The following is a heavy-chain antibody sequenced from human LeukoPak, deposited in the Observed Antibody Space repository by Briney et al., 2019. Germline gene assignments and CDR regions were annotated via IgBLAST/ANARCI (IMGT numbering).Heavy chain of an antibody. V-gene: IGHV4-59*01. CDR1: GGSISSYY. J-gene: IGHJ4*02. CDR3: AVTLDYYDSSGYYYGPFDY. CDR2: IYYSGST. Sequence: SETLSLTCTVSGGSISSYYWSWIRQPPGKGLEWIGYIYYSGSTNYNPSLKSRVTISVDTSKNQFSLKLSSVTAADTAVYYCAVTLDYYDSSGYYYGPFDYWGQGTLVTVSS. D-gene: IGHD3-22*01.